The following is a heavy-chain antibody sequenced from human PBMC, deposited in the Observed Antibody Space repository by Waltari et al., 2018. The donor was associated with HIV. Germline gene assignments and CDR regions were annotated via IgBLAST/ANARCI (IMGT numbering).Heavy chain of an antibody. J-gene: IGHJ4*02. Sequence: QLQFQVSGSGLVKPSQPLSPPCAVSCDSIRIGGFSWRWIRQPPGKGLEWNGYLDHSGSTDYNPCLESRVTISINRSKDQFSLKLTSVTDADTAVYDCASGGGYCSGGTCYPNYFDYWGQGSLVTVSS. D-gene: IGHD2-15*01. CDR3: ASGGGYCSGGTCYPNYFDY. V-gene: IGHV4-30-2*01. CDR2: LDHSGST. CDR1: CDSIRIGGFS.